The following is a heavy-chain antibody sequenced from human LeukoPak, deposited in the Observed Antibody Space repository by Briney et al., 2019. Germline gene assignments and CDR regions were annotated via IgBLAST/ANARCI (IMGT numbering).Heavy chain of an antibody. CDR1: GFTFNSYW. CDR2: IDEGGKTI. J-gene: IGHJ5*02. Sequence: PGGSLRLSCAASGFTFNSYWMHWVRQAPGEGLVWVSRIDEGGKTIDYADSVKGRFTISRDNAKDTLYLQMSSLRDEDTAVYYCVSDLCGGDDQWGRGTLVTVSS. V-gene: IGHV3-74*01. CDR3: VSDLCGGDDQ. D-gene: IGHD3-3*01.